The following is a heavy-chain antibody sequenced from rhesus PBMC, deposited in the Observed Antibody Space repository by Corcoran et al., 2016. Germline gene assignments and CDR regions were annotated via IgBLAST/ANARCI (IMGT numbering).Heavy chain of an antibody. CDR1: GYTFTDYY. J-gene: IGHJ4*01. V-gene: IGHV1S2*01. Sequence: QVQLVQSGAEVKKPGSSVKVSCKAYGYTFTDYYMHWVRQAPRQGLEWRGWINPYNGNKKYAQKFQGRVTMTRVTSTITAYMELSSLRSEDTAVYYGAREGSGSWNPYFDYWGQGVLVTVSS. D-gene: IGHD6-25*01. CDR3: AREGSGSWNPYFDY. CDR2: INPYNGNK.